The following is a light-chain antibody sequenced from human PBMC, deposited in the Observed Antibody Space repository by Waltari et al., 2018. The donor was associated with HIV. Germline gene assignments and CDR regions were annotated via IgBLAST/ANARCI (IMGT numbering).Light chain of an antibody. CDR2: DAS. J-gene: IGKJ4*01. CDR1: QSVSSY. V-gene: IGKV3-11*01. Sequence: GERATLSCRASQSVSSYLAWYQQKPGQAPRLLIYDASNRATGIPARFSGSGSGTDFTLTISSLEPEDFAVYYCQQRSNWPPALTFGGGTKVEIK. CDR3: QQRSNWPPALT.